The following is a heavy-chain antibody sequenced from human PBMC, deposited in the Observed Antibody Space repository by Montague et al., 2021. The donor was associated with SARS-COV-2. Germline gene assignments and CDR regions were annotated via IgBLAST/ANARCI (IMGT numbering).Heavy chain of an antibody. J-gene: IGHJ4*02. CDR1: GDSIRSGTYY. Sequence: TLSLTCTVSGDSIRSGTYYWNWVRQPAGKGLEWIGRIYTSGSTNYNPSLKSRVTMSVDTSKNQFSLRLSSVTAADTAVYYCARDQPAYCTGGNRHPFDYWGQGTLVTVSS. D-gene: IGHD2-8*02. CDR3: ARDQPAYCTGGNRHPFDY. V-gene: IGHV4-61*02. CDR2: IYTSGST.